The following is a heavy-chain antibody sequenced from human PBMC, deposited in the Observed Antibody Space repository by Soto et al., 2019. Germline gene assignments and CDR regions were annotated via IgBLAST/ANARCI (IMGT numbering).Heavy chain of an antibody. CDR3: ARHIKAARLRGIEY. Sequence: QLQLQESGPGLVKPSETLSLTCTVSGRSISSSSYYWVWIRQPPWKALEWIGSIYYSGRTYYNPSRKSRVTISVDTSKNQFSLKLSSVTAADTAVYYCARHIKAARLRGIEYWGQGTLVTVSS. CDR2: IYYSGRT. J-gene: IGHJ4*02. D-gene: IGHD6-6*01. CDR1: GRSISSSSYY. V-gene: IGHV4-39*01.